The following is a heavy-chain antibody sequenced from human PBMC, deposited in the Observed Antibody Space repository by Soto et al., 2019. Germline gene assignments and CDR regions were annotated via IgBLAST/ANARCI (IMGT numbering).Heavy chain of an antibody. D-gene: IGHD3-10*01. V-gene: IGHV4-31*03. CDR1: GGSISSGGYY. CDR2: IYYSRST. Sequence: QVQLQESGPGLVKPSQTLSLTCTVSGGSISSGGYYWSWIRQHPGKGLAWIGYIYYSRSTYYNPSLKSRVTISVDTSKNQFSLKLSSVTAADTPVYYCASGSGSYYSWFDPWGQGTLVTVSS. CDR3: ASGSGSYYSWFDP. J-gene: IGHJ5*02.